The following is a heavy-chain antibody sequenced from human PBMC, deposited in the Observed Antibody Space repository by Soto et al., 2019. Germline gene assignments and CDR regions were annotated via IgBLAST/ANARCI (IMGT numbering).Heavy chain of an antibody. CDR1: GLTFCSYS. CDR2: ISSSSSTI. CDR3: ARDSGYCSGGSCYSYWFDP. D-gene: IGHD2-15*01. V-gene: IGHV3-48*01. J-gene: IGHJ5*02. Sequence: PGGSLRLSCAASGLTFCSYSMNWVRQAPGKGLEWVSYISSSSSTIYYADSVKGRFTISRDNAKNSLYLQMNSLRAEDTAVYYCARDSGYCSGGSCYSYWFDPWGQGTLVTVSS.